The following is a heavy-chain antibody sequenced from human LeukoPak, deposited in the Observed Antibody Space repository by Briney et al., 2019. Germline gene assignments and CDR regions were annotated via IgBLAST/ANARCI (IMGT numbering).Heavy chain of an antibody. CDR3: AREGLVGYFDY. J-gene: IGHJ4*02. Sequence: ASVKVSCKASGYTFTRYAIHWVRQAPGQRLEWMGWINAGNGNTKYSQKFQGRVTITRDTSASTAYMELSSLRSEDTAVYYCAREGLVGYFDYWGQGTLVTVSS. CDR2: INAGNGNT. CDR1: GYTFTRYA. D-gene: IGHD3/OR15-3a*01. V-gene: IGHV1-3*01.